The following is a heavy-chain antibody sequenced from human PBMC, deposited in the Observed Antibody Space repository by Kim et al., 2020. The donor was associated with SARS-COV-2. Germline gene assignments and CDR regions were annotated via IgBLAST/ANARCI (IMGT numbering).Heavy chain of an antibody. CDR3: ARGAYNTSPDY. D-gene: IGHD1-20*01. Sequence: GGSLRLSCAVSGFTFSNYGMNWVRQGPGKGLEWVSYIGSSSRAIYYTDSVKGRFTISRDNGKNSLYLQMGSLRGEDTAVYYCARGAYNTSPDYWGQGTLVTVSS. CDR2: IGSSSRAI. CDR1: GFTFSNYG. J-gene: IGHJ4*02. V-gene: IGHV3-48*01.